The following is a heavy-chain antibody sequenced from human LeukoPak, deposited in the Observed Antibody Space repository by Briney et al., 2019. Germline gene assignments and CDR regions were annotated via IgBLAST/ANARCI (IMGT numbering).Heavy chain of an antibody. CDR3: ARGNDYFDY. CDR1: GGSISSYY. V-gene: IGHV4-34*01. J-gene: IGHJ4*02. Sequence: KPSETLSLTCTVSGGSISSYYWSWIRQPAGKGLEWIGEINHSGSTNYNPSLKCRVTISVDTSKNQFSLKLSSVTAADTAVYYCARGNDYFDYWGQGTLVTVSS. CDR2: INHSGST.